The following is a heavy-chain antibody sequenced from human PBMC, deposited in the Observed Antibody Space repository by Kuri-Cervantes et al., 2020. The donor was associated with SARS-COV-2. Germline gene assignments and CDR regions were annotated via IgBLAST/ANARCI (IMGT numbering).Heavy chain of an antibody. Sequence: GGSLRLSCAASGFTFSSYEMNWVRQAPGKGLEWVAVIWYDGSNKYYADSVKGRFTISRDNSKNTLYLQMNSLRAEDTAVYYCARDRGYGGLRYYFDYWGQGTLVTVSS. D-gene: IGHD5-12*01. CDR3: ARDRGYGGLRYYFDY. V-gene: IGHV3-33*08. J-gene: IGHJ4*02. CDR1: GFTFSSYE. CDR2: IWYDGSNK.